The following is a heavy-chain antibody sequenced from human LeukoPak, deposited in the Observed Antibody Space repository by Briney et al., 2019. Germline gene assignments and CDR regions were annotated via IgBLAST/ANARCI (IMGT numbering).Heavy chain of an antibody. V-gene: IGHV1-46*01. Sequence: GASVKVSCKASGYTFTSYYMHWVRQAPGQGLEWMGIINPIVGSTSYAQKFQGTGTMTRDTSTSTVYMELSTLRAVDTAVYCCARDRDNYYDSSGFNYFEYWGQGTLVTVSS. J-gene: IGHJ4*02. CDR2: INPIVGST. CDR3: ARDRDNYYDSSGFNYFEY. D-gene: IGHD3-22*01. CDR1: GYTFTSYY.